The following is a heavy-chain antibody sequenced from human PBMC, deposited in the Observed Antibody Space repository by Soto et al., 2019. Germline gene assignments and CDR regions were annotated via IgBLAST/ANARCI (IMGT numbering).Heavy chain of an antibody. V-gene: IGHV1-69*01. CDR1: GGTFSSYA. CDR2: LIPIFGTA. D-gene: IGHD3-3*01. Sequence: QVQLVQSGAEVKKPGSSVKVSCKASGGTFSSYAISWVRQAPGQGLEWMGGLIPIFGTANYAQKFQGRVTITADESTSTAYMELSSLRSEDTAVYYCARLITFGVEEIANIPLYYSYGMDVVGQGTTVTVSS. CDR3: ARLITFGVEEIANIPLYYSYGMDV. J-gene: IGHJ6*02.